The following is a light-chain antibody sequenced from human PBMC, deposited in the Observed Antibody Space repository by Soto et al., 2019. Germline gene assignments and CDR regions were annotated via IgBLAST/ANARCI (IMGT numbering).Light chain of an antibody. CDR1: QSVSSSY. V-gene: IGKV3-20*01. Sequence: EIVLTQSPGTLSLSPGERATLSCRASQSVSSSYLAWYQQKPGQAPRLLIYGASSRATGIPDRFSGSGSGTDFTLTISRLAPEDFSVYYCKQYGSSPTWTFGQGTKVEIK. CDR3: KQYGSSPTWT. CDR2: GAS. J-gene: IGKJ1*01.